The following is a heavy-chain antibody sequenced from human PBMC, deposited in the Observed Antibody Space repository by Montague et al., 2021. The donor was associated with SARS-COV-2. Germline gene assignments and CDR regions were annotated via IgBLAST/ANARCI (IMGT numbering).Heavy chain of an antibody. CDR3: ARDTEGYISSWYHDY. CDR1: GGSISSYY. J-gene: IGHJ4*02. Sequence: SETLSLTCTVSGGSISSYYWSWIRQSPGKGLEWIGYIYYSGSTNYNPSLKSRVTISVDTSKNQFSLKLSSVTAADTAVYYCARDTEGYISSWYHDYWGQGTLVTVSS. V-gene: IGHV4-59*01. CDR2: IYYSGST. D-gene: IGHD6-13*01.